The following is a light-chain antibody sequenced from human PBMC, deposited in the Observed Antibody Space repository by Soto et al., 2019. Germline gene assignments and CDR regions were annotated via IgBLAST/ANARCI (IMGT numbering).Light chain of an antibody. Sequence: EIGMTQSPATLSVSPGERVTLSCRASQSVFSSLAWYQQKPGQAPRPLIYGAATRATGIPARFSGSGSGTEFTLTISSLQSEDFAVYYCHQYDNWPGAFGQRSNVAIK. V-gene: IGKV3-15*01. CDR3: HQYDNWPGA. CDR1: QSVFSS. J-gene: IGKJ1*01. CDR2: GAA.